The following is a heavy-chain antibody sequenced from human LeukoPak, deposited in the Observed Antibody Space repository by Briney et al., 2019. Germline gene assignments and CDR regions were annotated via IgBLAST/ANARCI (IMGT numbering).Heavy chain of an antibody. D-gene: IGHD1-26*01. CDR1: GFTFSSYA. CDR3: AKKWGVGTTTLDYFDY. CDR2: ISGSGGST. Sequence: RPGGSLRLSCAASGFTFSSYAMSWVRQAPGKGLEWVSAISGSGGSTYYADSVKGRFTISRDNSKNTLYLQMNSLTDEDTAVYYCAKKWGVGTTTLDYFDYWGQGTLVTVSS. J-gene: IGHJ4*02. V-gene: IGHV3-23*01.